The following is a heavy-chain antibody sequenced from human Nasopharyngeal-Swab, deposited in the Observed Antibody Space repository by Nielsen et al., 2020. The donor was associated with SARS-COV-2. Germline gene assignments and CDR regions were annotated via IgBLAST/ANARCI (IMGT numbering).Heavy chain of an antibody. CDR3: ARVSTYGDYGPFDY. CDR2: ISSSGSYI. D-gene: IGHD4-17*01. V-gene: IGHV3-21*01. J-gene: IGHJ4*02. Sequence: GESLKISCAASGFTFSSYSINWVRQAPGKGLEWVSSISSSGSYIYYADSVKGRFTIPRDNAKNSLYLQMNSLRAEDTAVYYCARVSTYGDYGPFDYWGQGTLVTVSS. CDR1: GFTFSSYS.